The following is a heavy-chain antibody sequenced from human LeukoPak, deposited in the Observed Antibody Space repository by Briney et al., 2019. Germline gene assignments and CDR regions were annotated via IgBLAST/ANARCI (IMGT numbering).Heavy chain of an antibody. V-gene: IGHV3-74*01. CDR2: IKSDGST. CDR3: ARAPSEIGGYYPEYLRH. CDR1: VFTFSSYW. Sequence: GWSLSLSCVASVFTFSSYWMHWVRQAPGKGLVWVSRIKSDGSTNYADSVKGRFTISRDNAKHTVSLQMNSLRAEDTGVYFCARAPSEIGGYYPEYLRHWGQGTLVTVSS. J-gene: IGHJ1*01. D-gene: IGHD3-22*01.